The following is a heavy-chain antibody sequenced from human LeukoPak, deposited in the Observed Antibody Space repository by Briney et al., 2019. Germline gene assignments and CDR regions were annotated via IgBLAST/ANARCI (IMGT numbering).Heavy chain of an antibody. Sequence: ASVKVSCKASGYTFTSYGISWVRQAPGQGLEWMGWISAYNGNTNYAQKLQGRVTMTTDTSTSTAYMELSSLRSEDTAVYYCARSSSTLSDAFDIWGQGTMVTVSS. CDR2: ISAYNGNT. J-gene: IGHJ3*02. CDR1: GYTFTSYG. V-gene: IGHV1-18*01. CDR3: ARSSSTLSDAFDI.